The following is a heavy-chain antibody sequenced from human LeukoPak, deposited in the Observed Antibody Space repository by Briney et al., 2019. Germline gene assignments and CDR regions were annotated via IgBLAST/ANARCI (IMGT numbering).Heavy chain of an antibody. J-gene: IGHJ4*02. CDR1: GFTFSSYA. Sequence: GGSLRLSCAASGFTFSSYAMSWVRQAPGKGLEWVSAISGSGSSTYYADSVKGRFTISRDNSKNTLYLQMNSLRAEDTAVYYCAKDTYYYDSSGYTPAVGYWGQGTLVTVSS. CDR3: AKDTYYYDSSGYTPAVGY. D-gene: IGHD3-22*01. V-gene: IGHV3-23*01. CDR2: ISGSGSST.